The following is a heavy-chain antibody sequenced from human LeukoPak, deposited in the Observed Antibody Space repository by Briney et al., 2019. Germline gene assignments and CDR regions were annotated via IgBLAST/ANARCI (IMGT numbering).Heavy chain of an antibody. Sequence: GGSLRLSCAVSGITLSNYGMSWVRQAPGKGLEWVAGISDSGGRTNYADSVKGRFTISRDNPKNTLYLQMNSLRAEDTAVYYCTTSIETTVTTLSGFDPWGQGTLVTVSS. V-gene: IGHV3-23*01. J-gene: IGHJ5*02. CDR2: ISDSGGRT. CDR1: GITLSNYG. CDR3: TTSIETTVTTLSGFDP. D-gene: IGHD4-17*01.